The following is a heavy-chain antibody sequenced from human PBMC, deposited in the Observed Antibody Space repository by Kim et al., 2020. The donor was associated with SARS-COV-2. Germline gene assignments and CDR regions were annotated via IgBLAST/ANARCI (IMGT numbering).Heavy chain of an antibody. CDR3: VRGGKGQNTSLDY. Sequence: GGSLRLSCAASGFTFRSYGMHWVRQAPGKGLVWVSRINSDGSSTNYADSVKGRFTISRDNAKNTLYLQMNRLRAEDTAMYYCVRGGKGQNTSLDYWGQGT. CDR1: GFTFRSYG. CDR2: INSDGSST. J-gene: IGHJ4*02. V-gene: IGHV3-74*01. D-gene: IGHD3-10*01.